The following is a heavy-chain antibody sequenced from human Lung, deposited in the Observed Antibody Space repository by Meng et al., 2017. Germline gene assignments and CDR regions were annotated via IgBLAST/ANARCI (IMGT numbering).Heavy chain of an antibody. CDR2: ISSTGDST. J-gene: IGHJ5*02. CDR3: AKEAAMAS. V-gene: IGHV3-23*01. CDR1: GFTFTAFS. Sequence: EVELMGSGGGLVQPGGSLRLSCAASGFTFTAFSMTWVRQAPGKGLEWVSTISSTGDSTFYPDSVKGRFIVSRDNSKNTLDLQMNSLRAEDTAIYYCAKEAAMASWGQGTLVTVSS. D-gene: IGHD5-18*01.